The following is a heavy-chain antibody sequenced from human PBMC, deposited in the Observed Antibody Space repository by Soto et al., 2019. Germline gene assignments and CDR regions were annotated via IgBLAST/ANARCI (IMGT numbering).Heavy chain of an antibody. J-gene: IGHJ4*02. CDR3: AKDRRIVVVVAASDY. V-gene: IGHV3-23*01. CDR2: ISGSGGST. CDR1: GFTFRSYA. Sequence: GGSLRLSCAASGFTFRSYAMSWVRQAPGKGLEWVSAISGSGGSTYYADSVKGRFTISRDNSKNTLYLQMNSLRAEDTAVYYCAKDRRIVVVVAASDYWGQGTLVTVSS. D-gene: IGHD2-15*01.